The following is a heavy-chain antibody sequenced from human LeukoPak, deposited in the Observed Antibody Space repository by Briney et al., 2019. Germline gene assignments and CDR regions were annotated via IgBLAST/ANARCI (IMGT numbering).Heavy chain of an antibody. CDR2: IYTGGTT. V-gene: IGHV3-66*01. J-gene: IGHJ4*02. Sequence: GGSLRLSCAASGFTVSSNSMSWVRQAPGKGLVWVSVIYTGGTTYYADSVKGRFTISRDNSKNTLYLQMNSLRAEDTAVYYCARDVAAPGGVYFDYWGQGTPVTVSS. CDR3: ARDVAAPGGVYFDY. D-gene: IGHD3-16*01. CDR1: GFTVSSNS.